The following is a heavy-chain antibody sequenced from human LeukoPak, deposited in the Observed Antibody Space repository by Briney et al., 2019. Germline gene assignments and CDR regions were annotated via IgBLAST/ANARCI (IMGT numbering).Heavy chain of an antibody. CDR1: GFPFSSYG. Sequence: LPGTSLRLSCAASGFPFSSYGMHWVRQAPGKGLEWVARLVYDARSDYANSVKGRFSISRDDSKNTLFLDMSNLRVEDTALYYCARDLSAAFDFWGQGVLVTVSS. CDR2: LVYDARS. CDR3: ARDLSAAFDF. J-gene: IGHJ4*02. D-gene: IGHD6-19*01. V-gene: IGHV3-33*01.